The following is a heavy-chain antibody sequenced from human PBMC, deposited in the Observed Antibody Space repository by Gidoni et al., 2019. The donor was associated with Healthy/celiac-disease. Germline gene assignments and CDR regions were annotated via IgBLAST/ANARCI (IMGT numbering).Heavy chain of an antibody. CDR1: GYTFTGYY. J-gene: IGHJ5*02. CDR3: ARGRITGNWFDP. V-gene: IGHV1-2*02. Sequence: QVQLVQSGAEVNNPGASVQVSCKASGYTFTGYYPHWMRQAPGQGLEWMGWINPNSGDTNYAQKFQGRVTMTRDTTISTAYMELSRLRSDDTAVYYCARGRITGNWFDPWGQGTLVTVSS. CDR2: INPNSGDT. D-gene: IGHD1-20*01.